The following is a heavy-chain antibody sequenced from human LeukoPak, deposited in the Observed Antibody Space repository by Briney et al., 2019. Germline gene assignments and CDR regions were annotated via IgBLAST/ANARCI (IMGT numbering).Heavy chain of an antibody. J-gene: IGHJ4*02. CDR1: GFTFSSYA. D-gene: IGHD5-18*01. V-gene: IGHV3-64*01. CDR2: ISSNGGST. Sequence: GGSLRLSCAASGFTFSSYAMHWVRQAPGKGLEYVSAISSNGGSTYYANSVKGRFTISRDNSKNTLYLQMNSLRAEDTAVYYCAKDPYGYGSYFDYWGQGTLVTVSS. CDR3: AKDPYGYGSYFDY.